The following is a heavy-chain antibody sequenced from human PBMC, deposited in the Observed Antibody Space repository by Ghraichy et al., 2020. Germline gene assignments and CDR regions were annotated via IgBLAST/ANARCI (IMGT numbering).Heavy chain of an antibody. CDR2: IIPIFGRT. CDR3: ATERGYSYGFLDY. D-gene: IGHD5-18*01. Sequence: SVKVSCKASGATFSSYAISWVRQAPGQGLEWMGGIIPIFGRTNYAQKFQGRVTITADESTSTAYMEVSSLRSEDTAVYYCATERGYSYGFLDYWGQGTLVTVSS. CDR1: GATFSSYA. J-gene: IGHJ4*02. V-gene: IGHV1-69*13.